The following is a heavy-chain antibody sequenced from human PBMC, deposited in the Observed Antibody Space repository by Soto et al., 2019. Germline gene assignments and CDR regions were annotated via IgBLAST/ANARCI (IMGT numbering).Heavy chain of an antibody. V-gene: IGHV4-38-2*02. CDR1: GYSISSGVY. J-gene: IGHJ4*02. D-gene: IGHD1-26*01. CDR3: ARGGGHYYREDNFDC. Sequence: NPSETLSLTCTVSGYSISSGVYWSWIRQPPGKGQEWIGAIYHSGSTYYNPSLKSRLTMSVDTSNTQFSLYVSSVTAADTAIYYCARGGGHYYREDNFDCWGRGTLVSVSS. CDR2: IYHSGST.